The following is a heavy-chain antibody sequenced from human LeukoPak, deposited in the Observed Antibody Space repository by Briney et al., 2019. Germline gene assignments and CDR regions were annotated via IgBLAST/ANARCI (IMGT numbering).Heavy chain of an antibody. CDR2: ISGSGDHI. Sequence: GGSLRLSCAASGLTFSSQAMTWVRQAPGKGLEWVSAISGSGDHIYYADSVKGRFTISRDNSRDTLYLQMNRLRAEDTAIYYCAKEPGDHIGSGRSGYWGQGTLVTVSS. J-gene: IGHJ4*02. CDR1: GLTFSSQA. D-gene: IGHD3-10*01. V-gene: IGHV3-23*01. CDR3: AKEPGDHIGSGRSGY.